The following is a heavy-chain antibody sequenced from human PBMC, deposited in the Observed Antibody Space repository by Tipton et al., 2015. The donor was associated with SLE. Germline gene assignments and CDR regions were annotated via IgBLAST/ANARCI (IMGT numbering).Heavy chain of an antibody. CDR3: GRVDRGPRNFDL. V-gene: IGHV4-61*02. Sequence: TLSLTCTVSGGSISSSHYYWDWIRQPAGQGLEWIGRIYNTGATYYNPSLTSRVSMSVDTSKNQSSLRLHSVTAADTALYYCGRVDRGPRNFDLWGRGTMVTVSS. D-gene: IGHD1-26*01. J-gene: IGHJ2*01. CDR2: IYNTGAT. CDR1: GGSISSSHYY.